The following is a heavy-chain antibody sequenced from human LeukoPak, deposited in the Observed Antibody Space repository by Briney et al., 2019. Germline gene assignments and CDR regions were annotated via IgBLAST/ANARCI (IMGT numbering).Heavy chain of an antibody. CDR1: GFTFCGSA. CDR2: IRSKANSYAT. Sequence: GGSLRLSCAASGFTFCGSAMHWVRQASGKGLEWVGRIRSKANSYATAYAASVKGRFTISRDDSKNTAYLQMNSLKTEDTAVYYCTRLGLDYDILTGYYLFDYWGQGTLVTVSS. V-gene: IGHV3-73*01. J-gene: IGHJ4*02. CDR3: TRLGLDYDILTGYYLFDY. D-gene: IGHD3-9*01.